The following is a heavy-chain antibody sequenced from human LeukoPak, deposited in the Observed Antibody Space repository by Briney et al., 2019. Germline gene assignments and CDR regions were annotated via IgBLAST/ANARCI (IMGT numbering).Heavy chain of an antibody. CDR1: GFAFSTSA. CDR3: AGGYSFGFAS. Sequence: GGSLRLSCAASGFAFSTSAMHWVRQAPGKGLEWVAFIKFDGSNKYYADSVKGRFTISRDNSKNTLYLQMNTLRAEDAAVYYCAGGYSFGFASWGQGTLVAVSP. D-gene: IGHD5-18*01. J-gene: IGHJ4*02. V-gene: IGHV3-30*02. CDR2: IKFDGSNK.